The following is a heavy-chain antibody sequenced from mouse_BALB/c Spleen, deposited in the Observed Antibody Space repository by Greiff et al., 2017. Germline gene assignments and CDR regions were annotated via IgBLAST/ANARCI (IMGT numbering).Heavy chain of an antibody. CDR1: GYSITSGYY. Sequence: EVKLMESGPGLVKPSQSLSLTCSVTGYSITSGYYWNWIRQFPGNKLEWMGYISYDGSNNYNPSLKNRISITRDTSKNQFFLKLNSVTTEDTATYYCARDRSSGYEFAYWGQGTLVTVSA. D-gene: IGHD3-1*01. CDR3: ARDRSSGYEFAY. J-gene: IGHJ3*01. CDR2: ISYDGSN. V-gene: IGHV3-6*02.